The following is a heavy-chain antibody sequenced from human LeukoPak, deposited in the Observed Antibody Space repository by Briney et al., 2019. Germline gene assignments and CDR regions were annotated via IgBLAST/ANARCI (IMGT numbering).Heavy chain of an antibody. V-gene: IGHV3-11*01. CDR3: ARTYDSSGYYYVFDY. CDR2: ISSSGSTI. J-gene: IGHJ4*02. CDR1: GFTFSDYY. Sequence: GGSLRLSCAASGFTFSDYYMSWIRQAPGKGLEWVSYISSSGSTIYYADSVKGRFTISRDNAKNSLYLQMNSLRAEDTAAYYCARTYDSSGYYYVFDYWGQGTLVTVSS. D-gene: IGHD3-22*01.